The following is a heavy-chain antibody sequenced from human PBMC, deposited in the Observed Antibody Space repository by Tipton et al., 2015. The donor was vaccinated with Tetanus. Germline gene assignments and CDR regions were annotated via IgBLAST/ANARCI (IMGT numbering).Heavy chain of an antibody. CDR3: ARGGSDWSWYLQP. V-gene: IGHV4-31*03. D-gene: IGHD6-19*01. CDR1: GGSVNSGRYY. CDR2: VYYSGSA. Sequence: TLSLTCTVSGGSVNSGRYYWTWIRQHPGKGLEWIGYVYYSGSATYNPSLKRRVVISVDTSKDQFSLKMNSVTAADTAVYYCARGGSDWSWYLQPWGQGTLVTVSS. J-gene: IGHJ1*01.